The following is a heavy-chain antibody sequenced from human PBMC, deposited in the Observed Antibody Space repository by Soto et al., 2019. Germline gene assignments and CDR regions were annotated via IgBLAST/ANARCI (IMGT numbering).Heavy chain of an antibody. CDR1: GYSISSGYY. V-gene: IGHV4-38-2*01. D-gene: IGHD3-10*01. J-gene: IGHJ6*02. CDR2: IYHSGST. Sequence: PSETLSLTCAVSGYSISSGYYWGWIRQPPGKGLEWIGSIYHSGSTYYNPSLKSRVTISVDTSKNQFSLKLSSVTAADTAVYYCARVLLWFGELLNYYGMDVWGQGTTVTVS. CDR3: ARVLLWFGELLNYYGMDV.